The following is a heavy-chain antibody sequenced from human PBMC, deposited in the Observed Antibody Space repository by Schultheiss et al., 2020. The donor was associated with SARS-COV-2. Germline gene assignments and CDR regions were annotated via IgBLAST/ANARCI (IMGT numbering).Heavy chain of an antibody. J-gene: IGHJ5*02. Sequence: GGSLRLSCAASGFTFSSYGMHWVRQAPGKGLEWVAVIWYDGSNKYYADSVKGRFTISRDNSKNTLYLQMNSLRAEDTAVYYCARVVSCSSTSCYTGLWFDPWGQGTLVTVSS. D-gene: IGHD2-2*02. CDR1: GFTFSSYG. V-gene: IGHV3-30*19. CDR2: IWYDGSNK. CDR3: ARVVSCSSTSCYTGLWFDP.